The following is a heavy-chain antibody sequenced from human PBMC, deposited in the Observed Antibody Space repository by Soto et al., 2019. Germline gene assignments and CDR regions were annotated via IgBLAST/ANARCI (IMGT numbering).Heavy chain of an antibody. CDR1: GFTFSSYA. V-gene: IGHV3-23*01. J-gene: IGHJ6*04. CDR2: ISGSGGST. Sequence: GGSLRLSCAASGFTFSSYAMSWVRQAPGKGLEWVSAISGSGGSTYYADSVKGRFTISRDNSKNTLYLQMNSLRAEDTAVYYCAKDPRGFRNYSAWDVWGKGTTVTVSS. D-gene: IGHD1-7*01. CDR3: AKDPRGFRNYSAWDV.